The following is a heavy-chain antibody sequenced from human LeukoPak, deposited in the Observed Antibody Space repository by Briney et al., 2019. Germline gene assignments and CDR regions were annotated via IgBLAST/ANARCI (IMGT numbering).Heavy chain of an antibody. V-gene: IGHV1-8*01. CDR2: MNPNSGNT. CDR3: ARLPYFDWLSKTYYYYYGMDV. D-gene: IGHD3-9*01. J-gene: IGHJ6*02. Sequence: GASVKVSCKASGYTFTSYDINWVRQATGQGLEWMGWMNPNSGNTGYAQKFQGRVTMTRNTSISTAYMELSSLRSEDTAVYYCARLPYFDWLSKTYYYYYGMDVWGQGTTVTVSS. CDR1: GYTFTSYD.